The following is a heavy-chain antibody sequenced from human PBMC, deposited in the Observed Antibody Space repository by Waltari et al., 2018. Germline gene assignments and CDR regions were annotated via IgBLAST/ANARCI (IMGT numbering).Heavy chain of an antibody. CDR2: INAGNGNT. CDR1: GYTFTSYA. V-gene: IGHV1-3*01. Sequence: QVQLVQSGAEVKKPGASVKVSCKASGYTFTSYAMHWVRQAPGQRLEWMGWINAGNGNTKYSQKFQGRVTITRDTSASTAYMELSSLRSEDTAVYYCARDRWGSIAARLDAFDIWGQGTMVTVSS. J-gene: IGHJ3*02. CDR3: ARDRWGSIAARLDAFDI. D-gene: IGHD6-6*01.